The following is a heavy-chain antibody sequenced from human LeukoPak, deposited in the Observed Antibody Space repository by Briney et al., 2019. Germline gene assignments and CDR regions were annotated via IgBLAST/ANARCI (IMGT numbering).Heavy chain of an antibody. D-gene: IGHD3-10*01. CDR2: IYYSGST. CDR3: ARGPPGVDY. Sequence: PSETLSVTCTVSGGSVSSGSYYWSWIRQPPGKGLEWIGYIYYSGSTNYNPSLKSRVTISVDTSKNQFSLKLSSVTAADTAVYYCARGPPGVDYWGQGTLVTVSS. V-gene: IGHV4-61*01. J-gene: IGHJ4*02. CDR1: GGSVSSGSYY.